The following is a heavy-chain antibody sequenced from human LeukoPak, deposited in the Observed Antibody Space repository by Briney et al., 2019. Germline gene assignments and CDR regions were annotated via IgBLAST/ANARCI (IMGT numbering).Heavy chain of an antibody. CDR1: GGSISSGSYY. V-gene: IGHV4-61*02. Sequence: PSETLSLTCTVSGGSISSGSYYWRWLRQPAGKGLEWIGRIYTSGSTNYNPSLKSRVTISVDTSKNQFSLKLSSVTAADTAVYYCARGYSSGWYGGTSNNWFDPWGQGTLVTVSS. D-gene: IGHD6-19*01. CDR3: ARGYSSGWYGGTSNNWFDP. J-gene: IGHJ5*02. CDR2: IYTSGST.